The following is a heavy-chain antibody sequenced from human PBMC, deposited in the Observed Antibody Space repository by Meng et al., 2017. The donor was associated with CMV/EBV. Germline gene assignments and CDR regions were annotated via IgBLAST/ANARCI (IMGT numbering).Heavy chain of an antibody. D-gene: IGHD2-15*01. V-gene: IGHV3-30*02. CDR3: AKDLLRYCSGGSCYSGDY. J-gene: IGHJ4*02. CDR1: GFTFSSYG. Sequence: GESLKISCAASGFTFSSYGMHWVRQAPGKGLGWVAFIRYDGSNKYYADSVKGRFTISRDNSKNTLYLQMNSLRAEDTAVYYCAKDLLRYCSGGSCYSGDYWGQGTLVTVSS. CDR2: IRYDGSNK.